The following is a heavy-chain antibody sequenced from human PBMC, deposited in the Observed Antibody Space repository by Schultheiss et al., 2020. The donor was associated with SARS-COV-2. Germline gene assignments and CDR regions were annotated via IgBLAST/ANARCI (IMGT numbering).Heavy chain of an antibody. Sequence: SETLSLTCTVYGGSFSGYYWSWIRQPAGKGLEWIGRIYTSGSTNYNPSLKSRVTISVDTSKNQFSLKLSSVTAADTAVYYCARASGSYYYYGMDVWGQGTTVTVSS. CDR3: ARASGSYYYYGMDV. D-gene: IGHD1-26*01. CDR1: GGSFSGYY. J-gene: IGHJ6*02. CDR2: IYTSGST. V-gene: IGHV4-4*07.